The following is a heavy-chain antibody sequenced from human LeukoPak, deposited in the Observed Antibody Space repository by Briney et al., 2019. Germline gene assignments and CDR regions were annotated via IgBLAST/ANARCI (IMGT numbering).Heavy chain of an antibody. CDR3: ARDRGARGRGLA. V-gene: IGHV3-21*01. CDR1: GFTFRIYS. J-gene: IGHJ5*02. D-gene: IGHD3-10*01. CDR2: IGPSSGDI. Sequence: GGSLRLSCAASGFTFRIYSMNWVRQAPGTGLEWVSSIGPSSGDIYYADSVKGRFTISRDNDRNSLYLQMNSLRAEDTAVYYCARDRGARGRGLAWGQGTQVTVSS.